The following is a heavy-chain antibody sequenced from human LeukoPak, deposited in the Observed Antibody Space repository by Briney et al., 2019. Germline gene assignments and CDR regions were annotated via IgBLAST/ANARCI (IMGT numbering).Heavy chain of an antibody. CDR3: AKATYYDFWSGYFG. V-gene: IGHV3-30*18. CDR2: ISYDGSNK. J-gene: IGHJ4*02. Sequence: GRSLRLSCAASGFTFSSYGMHWVRQAPGKGLEWVAVISYDGSNKYYADSVKGRFTISRDNSKNTLYLQMNSLRAEDTAVYYCAKATYYDFWSGYFGWGQGTLVTVSS. D-gene: IGHD3-3*01. CDR1: GFTFSSYG.